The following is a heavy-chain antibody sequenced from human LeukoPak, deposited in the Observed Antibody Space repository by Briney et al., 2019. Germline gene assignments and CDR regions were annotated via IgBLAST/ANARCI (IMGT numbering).Heavy chain of an antibody. CDR3: ARETSTGKYPQNVHDY. V-gene: IGHV3-74*01. Sequence: GGSLRLSCAASGFTFSSYSMHWVRQAPGKGLVWVSRINSDGSSIAYADSVQGRFTISRDNAKNTLYLQVSSLSVEDTAVYYCARETSTGKYPQNVHDYWGQGTLVTVSS. CDR1: GFTFSSYS. CDR2: INSDGSSI. J-gene: IGHJ4*02. D-gene: IGHD2-8*02.